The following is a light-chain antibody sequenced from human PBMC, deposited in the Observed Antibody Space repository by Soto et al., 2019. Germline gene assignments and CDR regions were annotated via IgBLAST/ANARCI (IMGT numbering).Light chain of an antibody. J-gene: IGLJ1*01. V-gene: IGLV2-14*01. Sequence: QSVLTQPASVSGSPVQSITISCTGTSSDVGGYNYVSWYQQHPGKAPKLMIYDVSNRPSGVSSRFSGSKSGNTASLTISGLQAEDEADYYCSSYTSSSTLGVFGTGTKVTVL. CDR2: DVS. CDR1: SSDVGGYNY. CDR3: SSYTSSSTLGV.